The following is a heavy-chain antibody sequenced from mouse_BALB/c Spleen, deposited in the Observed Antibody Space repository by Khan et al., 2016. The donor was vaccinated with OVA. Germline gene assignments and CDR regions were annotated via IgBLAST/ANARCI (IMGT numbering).Heavy chain of an antibody. Sequence: EVELVESGPGLVKPSQSLSLTCTVTGYSITSGYAWNWIRQFPGNKLEWMGYISYSGVTSYTPSLKSRISITRDTSKNQFFLQLNAVTTEDTATYYCARVYGGDFDYWGQGTTLTVSS. V-gene: IGHV3-2*02. CDR3: ARVYGGDFDY. D-gene: IGHD1-1*01. CDR1: GYSITSGYA. CDR2: ISYSGVT. J-gene: IGHJ2*01.